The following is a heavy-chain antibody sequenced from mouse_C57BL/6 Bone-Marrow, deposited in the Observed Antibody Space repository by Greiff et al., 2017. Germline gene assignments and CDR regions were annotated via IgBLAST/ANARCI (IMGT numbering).Heavy chain of an antibody. CDR3: AKAGYYGSLWFAY. Sequence: VQLQQSGAELARPGASVKLSCKASGYTFTSYGISWVKQRTGQGLEWIGEIYPRSGNTYYNEKFKGKAPLTADKSSSTAYMELRSLTSEDAAVYFCAKAGYYGSLWFAYWGQGTLVTVSA. J-gene: IGHJ3*01. CDR2: IYPRSGNT. CDR1: GYTFTSYG. D-gene: IGHD1-1*01. V-gene: IGHV1-81*01.